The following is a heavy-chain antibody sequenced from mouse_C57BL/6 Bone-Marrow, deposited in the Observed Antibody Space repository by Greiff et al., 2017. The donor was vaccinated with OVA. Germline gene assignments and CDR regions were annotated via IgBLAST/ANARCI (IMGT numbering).Heavy chain of an antibody. CDR1: GYTFTDYY. Sequence: VQLQQSGPELVKPGASVKISCKASGYTFTDYYMNWVKQSHGKSLEWIGDINPNNGGTSYNQKFKGKATLTVDKSSSTAYMELRSLTSEDSAVYHCARVITTVVATKDYWGQGTTLTVSS. CDR2: INPNNGGT. V-gene: IGHV1-26*01. D-gene: IGHD1-1*01. CDR3: ARVITTVVATKDY. J-gene: IGHJ2*01.